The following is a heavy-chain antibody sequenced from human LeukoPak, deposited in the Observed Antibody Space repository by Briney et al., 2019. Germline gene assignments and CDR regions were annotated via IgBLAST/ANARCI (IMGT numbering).Heavy chain of an antibody. Sequence: GGSLRLSCEASGFIFRSFTMSWVRQAPGKGLEWVSSISGSGDGTHYADTVKGRVTISRDNSKTTLYLQMRSLRADDTAVYYCARDTISCSGGTCYENWLDPWGQGTLVTVSS. D-gene: IGHD2-15*01. V-gene: IGHV3-23*01. CDR1: GFIFRSFT. CDR3: ARDTISCSGGTCYENWLDP. CDR2: ISGSGDGT. J-gene: IGHJ5*02.